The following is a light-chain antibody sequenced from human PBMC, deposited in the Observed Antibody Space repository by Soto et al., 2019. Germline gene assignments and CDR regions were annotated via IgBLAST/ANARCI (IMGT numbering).Light chain of an antibody. Sequence: QAVVTQPPSASGTPGQRDTISCSGSSSNIGSNYVYWYQQLPGTAPKLLIYRNNQRPSGVPDRFSGSKSGTSASLAISGLRSEDEADYYCAAWDDSLSGYVFGTGTKLTVL. V-gene: IGLV1-47*01. CDR1: SSNIGSNY. CDR3: AAWDDSLSGYV. J-gene: IGLJ1*01. CDR2: RNN.